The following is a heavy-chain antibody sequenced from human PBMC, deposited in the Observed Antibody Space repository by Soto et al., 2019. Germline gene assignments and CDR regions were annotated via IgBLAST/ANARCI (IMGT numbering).Heavy chain of an antibody. CDR2: INPNSGGT. V-gene: IGHV1-2*04. CDR1: GYTFTGYY. CDR3: ARGNSSGWYISGFGY. D-gene: IGHD6-19*01. J-gene: IGHJ4*02. Sequence: GASVKVSCKASGYTFTGYYMHWVRQAPGQGLEWMGWINPNSGGTNYAQKFQGWVTMTRDTSISTAYMELSRLRSDDTAVYYCARGNSSGWYISGFGYWGQGTLVTVSS.